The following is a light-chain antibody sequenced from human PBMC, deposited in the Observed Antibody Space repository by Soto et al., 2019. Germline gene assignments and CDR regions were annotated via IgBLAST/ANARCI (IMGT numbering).Light chain of an antibody. Sequence: QSVLTQPPSVSGAPGQRVTISCTGNNSNLGAGYDVHWYQQLPGAAPKLMIYEVSRRPSGVPDRFSGSRSGKTASLTVSGLQAEDEADYYCSSYAGSNNLVFGGGTKLTVL. V-gene: IGLV1-40*01. CDR1: NSNLGAGYD. CDR3: SSYAGSNNLV. J-gene: IGLJ3*02. CDR2: EVS.